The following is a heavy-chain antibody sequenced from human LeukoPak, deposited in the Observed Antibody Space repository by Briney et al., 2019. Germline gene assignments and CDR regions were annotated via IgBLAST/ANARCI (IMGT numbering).Heavy chain of an antibody. CDR3: ARVRKDIVVVPGAMRDAYYIDY. D-gene: IGHD2-2*01. V-gene: IGHV3-7*01. Sequence: PGGSLRLSCAASGFTFMTYWMSWVRQAPGKGLEWVANIKQDVSEKYYVDSVKGRFTISRDNAKNSLYLQMNSLRAEDTAVYYCARVRKDIVVVPGAMRDAYYIDYWGQGTLVTVSS. CDR2: IKQDVSEK. CDR1: GFTFMTYW. J-gene: IGHJ4*02.